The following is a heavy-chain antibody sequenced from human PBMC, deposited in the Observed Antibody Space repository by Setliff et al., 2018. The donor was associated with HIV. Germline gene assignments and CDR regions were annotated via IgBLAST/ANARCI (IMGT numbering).Heavy chain of an antibody. CDR3: TTDRGYYNFWSGYYTGAAYYYMDV. D-gene: IGHD3-3*01. CDR2: IKSKTDGGTT. J-gene: IGHJ6*03. CDR1: GFTFSNAW. V-gene: IGHV3-15*01. Sequence: LRLSCAASGFTFSNAWMSWVRQAPGKGLEWVGRIKSKTDGGTTDYAAPVKGRFTISRDDSKNTLYLQMNSLKTEDTAVYYCTTDRGYYNFWSGYYTGAAYYYMDVWGKGTTVTVSS.